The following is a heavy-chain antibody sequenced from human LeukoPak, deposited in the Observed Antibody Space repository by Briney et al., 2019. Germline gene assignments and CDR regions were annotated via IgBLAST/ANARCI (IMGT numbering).Heavy chain of an antibody. D-gene: IGHD3-3*01. CDR3: ARNGGLRFLEWLPENYYYYYMDV. CDR1: GFTFSSYG. V-gene: IGHV3-30*03. J-gene: IGHJ6*03. Sequence: PGGSLRLSCAASGFTFSSYGMHWVRQAPGKGLEWVAVISYDGSNKYYADSVKGRFTISRDNSKNTLYLQMNSLRAEDTAVYYCARNGGLRFLEWLPENYYYYYMDVWGKGTTVPVSS. CDR2: ISYDGSNK.